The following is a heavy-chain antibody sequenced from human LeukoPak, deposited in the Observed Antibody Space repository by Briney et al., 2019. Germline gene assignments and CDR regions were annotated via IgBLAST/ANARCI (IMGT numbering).Heavy chain of an antibody. Sequence: GGSLRLSCAASGFTFSSYAMSWVRQAPGKGLEWVSVLYSGGGTYYGDSVKGRFTISRDNSKNTLYLQMNSLRAEDTAVYYCARVSANDYGDSRHLDYWGQGTLVTVSS. CDR1: GFTFSSYA. V-gene: IGHV3-53*01. D-gene: IGHD4-17*01. CDR2: LYSGGGT. J-gene: IGHJ4*02. CDR3: ARVSANDYGDSRHLDY.